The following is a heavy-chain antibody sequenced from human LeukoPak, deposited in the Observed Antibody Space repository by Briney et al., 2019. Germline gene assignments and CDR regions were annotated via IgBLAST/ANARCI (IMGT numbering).Heavy chain of an antibody. CDR1: GGSISSYY. J-gene: IGHJ2*01. Sequence: PSETLSLTCTVFGGSISSYYWSWIRQPPGKGLEWIGYIYTVGSTNYNPSLKRRVTILVDTSKNQFSLKLSSVTAADTAVYYCAGHVFWYFDLWGRGTLVTVSS. CDR3: AGHVFWYFDL. V-gene: IGHV4-4*09. CDR2: IYTVGST.